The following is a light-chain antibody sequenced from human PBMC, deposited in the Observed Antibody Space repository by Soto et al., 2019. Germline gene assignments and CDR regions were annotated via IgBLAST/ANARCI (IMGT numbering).Light chain of an antibody. CDR3: SSYTTSTTLF. J-gene: IGLJ2*01. CDR2: EVS. CDR1: TSDVGGYNY. Sequence: QSALTQPASVSGSPGQSISISCTGTTSDVGGYNYVSWYQPHPGKAPKLMIYEVSTRPSGVSNRFSGSKSGNTASLTISGLQAEDEADYYCSSYTTSTTLFFGGGTKVTVL. V-gene: IGLV2-14*01.